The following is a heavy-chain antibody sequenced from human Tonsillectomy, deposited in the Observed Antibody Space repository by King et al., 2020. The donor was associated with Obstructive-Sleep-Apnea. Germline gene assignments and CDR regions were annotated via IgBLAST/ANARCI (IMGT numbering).Heavy chain of an antibody. CDR1: GFTFSGSA. Sequence: EVQLVESGGGLVQPGGSLKLSCAASGFTFSGSAMHWVRQVSGKGLEWVGRIRSKRNNYATAYAASVKDRFTISRDDSKNTAYLQMNSLKTEDTAVYYCNRRSPEVVTGDNYWGQGTLVTVSS. CDR3: NRRSPEVVTGDNY. D-gene: IGHD2-21*02. CDR2: IRSKRNNYAT. V-gene: IGHV3-73*01. J-gene: IGHJ4*02.